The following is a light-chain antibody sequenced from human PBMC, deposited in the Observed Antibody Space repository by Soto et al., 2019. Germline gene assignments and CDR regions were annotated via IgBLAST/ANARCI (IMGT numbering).Light chain of an antibody. CDR1: QSVSNW. CDR3: QQYSNYPST. V-gene: IGKV1-5*03. J-gene: IGKJ2*01. CDR2: KAS. Sequence: DIQMTQSPSTLSASIGDRVTITCRASQSVSNWLAWYQQKPGKAPKLLIYKASSLESGVPSTFSGSESGTEFTLTISSLRPDDFATYFCQQYSNYPSTFGQGTNLEIK.